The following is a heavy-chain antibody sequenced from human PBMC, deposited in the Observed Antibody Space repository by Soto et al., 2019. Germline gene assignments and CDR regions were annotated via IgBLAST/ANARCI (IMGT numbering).Heavy chain of an antibody. Sequence: GGSLRLSCAASGFTFSSHSMNWVRQAPGKGLEWVSSISSSTSYIYYADSVKVRFTISRDNAKNSLYLQMNSLRAEDTAVYYCARDLNYYGSGSYFDYWGQGTLVTVSS. CDR2: ISSSTSYI. V-gene: IGHV3-21*01. D-gene: IGHD3-10*01. J-gene: IGHJ4*02. CDR1: GFTFSSHS. CDR3: ARDLNYYGSGSYFDY.